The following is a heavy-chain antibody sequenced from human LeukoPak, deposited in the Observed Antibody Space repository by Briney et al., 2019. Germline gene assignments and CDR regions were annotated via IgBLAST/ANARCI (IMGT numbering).Heavy chain of an antibody. D-gene: IGHD2-21*02. V-gene: IGHV1-69*05. J-gene: IGHJ5*02. CDR3: ARVLTYCGGDCYPRGWFDP. CDR1: GGTFSSYA. Sequence: SVKVSCKASGGTFSSYAISWVRQAPGQGLEWIGGIIPIFGTANYAQKFQGRVTITTDESTSTAYMELSSLRSEDTAVYYCARVLTYCGGDCYPRGWFDPWGQGTLVTVSS. CDR2: IIPIFGTA.